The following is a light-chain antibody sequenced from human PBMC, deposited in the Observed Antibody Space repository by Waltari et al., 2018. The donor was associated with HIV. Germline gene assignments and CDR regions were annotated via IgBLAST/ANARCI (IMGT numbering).Light chain of an antibody. V-gene: IGLV2-23*01. CDR2: EGI. CDR3: CSYAGSSNWV. Sequence: QSALTQPASVSGSPGQSITISCTGSSSDVGSYTLVSWYQQHPGKAPKPMIFEGINRPSGVSNRFSGSKSGNTASLTISGLQAEDEADYYCCSYAGSSNWVFGGGTKLTVL. CDR1: SSDVGSYTL. J-gene: IGLJ3*02.